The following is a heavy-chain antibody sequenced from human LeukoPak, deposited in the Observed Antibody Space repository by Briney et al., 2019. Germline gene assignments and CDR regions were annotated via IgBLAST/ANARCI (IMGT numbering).Heavy chain of an antibody. J-gene: IGHJ4*02. CDR1: GFTFSSYA. CDR2: ISDTGATT. V-gene: IGHV3-23*01. CDR3: AKDTSIGRYCTNGVCSPFDY. D-gene: IGHD2-8*01. Sequence: QPGGSLGLSCAGSGFTFSSYAMSWVRQAPGKGLEWVSAISDTGATTYDADSVKGRFTNSRDNSRSTLYLQMNSLRAEDTALYYCAKDTSIGRYCTNGVCSPFDYWGQGTLVTVSS.